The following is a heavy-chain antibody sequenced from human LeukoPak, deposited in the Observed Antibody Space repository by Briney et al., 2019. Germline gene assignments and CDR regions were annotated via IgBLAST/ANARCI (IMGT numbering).Heavy chain of an antibody. J-gene: IGHJ4*02. CDR2: ISWHSGSV. V-gene: IGHV3-9*01. CDR3: ARKNGLDY. CDR1: GFTFDDYA. Sequence: GRSLRLSCAASGFTFDDYAMHWVRQAPGKGLEWVSGISWHSGSVGYADSVKGRFTISRDNAKNTLFLQMNSLRAEDTAVYYCARKNGLDYWGQGTLVTVSS.